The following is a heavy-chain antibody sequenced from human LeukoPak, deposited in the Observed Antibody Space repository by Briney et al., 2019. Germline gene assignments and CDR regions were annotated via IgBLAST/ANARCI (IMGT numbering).Heavy chain of an antibody. J-gene: IGHJ6*02. D-gene: IGHD2-2*01. CDR2: INTNTGNP. CDR3: ARYGYCSSTSCYGLYYYGMDV. Sequence: GASVKVSCKASGYTFTSYAMNWVRQAPGQGLEWMGWINTNTGNPTYAQGFTGRFVFSLDTSASTAYLQISSLKAEDAAVYYCARYGYCSSTSCYGLYYYGMDVWGQGTTVTVSS. CDR1: GYTFTSYA. V-gene: IGHV7-4-1*02.